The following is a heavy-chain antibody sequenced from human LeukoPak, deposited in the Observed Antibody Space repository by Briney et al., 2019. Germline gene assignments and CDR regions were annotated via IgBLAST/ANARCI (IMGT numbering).Heavy chain of an antibody. J-gene: IGHJ4*02. V-gene: IGHV4-34*01. CDR2: INHSGST. Sequence: SETLSLTCAVYGGSFSGYYWSWIRQPPGKGLEWIGEINHSGSTNYNPSLKSRVTISVDTSKNQFSLKLSSVTAADTAVYYCARLVDTYLGGYFDYWGQGTLVTVSS. CDR3: ARLVDTYLGGYFDY. CDR1: GGSFSGYY. D-gene: IGHD5-18*01.